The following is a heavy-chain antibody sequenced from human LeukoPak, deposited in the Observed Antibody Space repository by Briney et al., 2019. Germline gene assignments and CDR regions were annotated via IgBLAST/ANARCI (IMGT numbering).Heavy chain of an antibody. Sequence: SETLSLTCTVSGGSINSYYWSWIRQPPGKGLEWIGYIYYSGSTNYNPSLKSRVTISVDTPKNQFSLRLTSVTAADTAVYYCAREGLGELTLDYWGQGTLVTVSS. CDR1: GGSINSYY. V-gene: IGHV4-59*12. D-gene: IGHD3-16*01. J-gene: IGHJ4*02. CDR2: IYYSGST. CDR3: AREGLGELTLDY.